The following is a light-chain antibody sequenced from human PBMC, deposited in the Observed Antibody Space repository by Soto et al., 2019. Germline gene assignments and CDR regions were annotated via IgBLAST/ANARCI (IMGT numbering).Light chain of an antibody. CDR3: SSYTRSSSVL. CDR1: SSDVGYYNY. J-gene: IGLJ2*01. V-gene: IGLV2-14*03. Sequence: QSALTQPASVSGSPGQSITISCTGTSSDVGYYNYVSWYQQHPGKAPKVLIYDVRNRPSGASSRFSGSKSGNTAFLTISGLQPEDEADYYCSSYTRSSSVLFGGGTKVTVL. CDR2: DVR.